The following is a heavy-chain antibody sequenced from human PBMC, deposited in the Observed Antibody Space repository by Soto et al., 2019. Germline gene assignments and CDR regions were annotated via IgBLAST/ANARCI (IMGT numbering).Heavy chain of an antibody. CDR3: ASHTAMENYYYYYMDV. CDR2: IYPGDSDT. Sequence: GASGKVSCKASGYTFTSYGIIWMRQMPGKGLEWMGIIYPGDSDTRYSPSFQGQVTISADKSISTAYLQWSSLKASDTAMYYCASHTAMENYYYYYMDVWGKGTTVTVSS. V-gene: IGHV5-51*01. J-gene: IGHJ6*03. CDR1: GYTFTSYG. D-gene: IGHD5-18*01.